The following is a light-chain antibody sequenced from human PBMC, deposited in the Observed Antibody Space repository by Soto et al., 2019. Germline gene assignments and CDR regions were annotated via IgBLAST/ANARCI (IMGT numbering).Light chain of an antibody. CDR1: SSDVGGYNY. J-gene: IGLJ2*01. Sequence: QSVLTQPASVSGSPGQSITISCTGTSSDVGGYNYVSWYQQHPGKAPKLMIYDVSNRPSGVSNRFSGSKSGNTASLTISGLQAEDEADYYCSSYTSSSPIDVVFGGGTKLTVL. CDR3: SSYTSSSPIDVV. CDR2: DVS. V-gene: IGLV2-14*01.